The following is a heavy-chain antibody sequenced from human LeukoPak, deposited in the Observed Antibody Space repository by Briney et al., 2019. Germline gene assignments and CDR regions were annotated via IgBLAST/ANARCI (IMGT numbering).Heavy chain of an antibody. CDR1: GYTFTRYY. Sequence: ASVKVSCKASGYTFTRYYMHWVRQAPGQGLEWMGMINPSGGDTTYAQKLQGRVTMTRDTSTSTVYMELSSLRSEDTAVYYCAREHPDYHGFDFWGQGTMVSVSS. J-gene: IGHJ3*01. D-gene: IGHD4-11*01. CDR3: AREHPDYHGFDF. CDR2: INPSGGDT. V-gene: IGHV1-46*01.